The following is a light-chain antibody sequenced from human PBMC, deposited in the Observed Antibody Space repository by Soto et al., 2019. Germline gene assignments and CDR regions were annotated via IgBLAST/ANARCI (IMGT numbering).Light chain of an antibody. J-gene: IGLJ3*02. V-gene: IGLV1-44*01. CDR2: SNN. CDR3: AAWDDSLNGWV. CDR1: SSNIGSNT. Sequence: QSVLTQPPSASGTPGQRVTISCSGSSSNIGSNTVNWYQQLPGTAPKLLIYSNNQRPSGVPDRFSGSKSGTSASLAISGLXXXXXXDYYCAAWDDSLNGWVFGGGTQLTVL.